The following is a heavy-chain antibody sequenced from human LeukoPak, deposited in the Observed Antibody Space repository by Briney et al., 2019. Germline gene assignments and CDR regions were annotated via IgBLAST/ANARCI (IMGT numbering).Heavy chain of an antibody. Sequence: GGSLRLSCAASGFTFSSYAMHWVRQAPGKGLEWVAVISYDGSNKYYADSVKGRFTISRDNSKNTLYLQMNSLRAEDTAVYYCARAAGMGSHFDYWGQGTLVTVSS. CDR3: ARAAGMGSHFDY. D-gene: IGHD6-13*01. CDR1: GFTFSSYA. J-gene: IGHJ4*02. CDR2: ISYDGSNK. V-gene: IGHV3-30-3*01.